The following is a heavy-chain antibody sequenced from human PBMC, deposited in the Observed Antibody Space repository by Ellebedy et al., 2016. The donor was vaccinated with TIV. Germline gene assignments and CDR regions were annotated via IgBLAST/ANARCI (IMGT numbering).Heavy chain of an antibody. CDR2: FDPEDGET. CDR3: ARGPYGGISVWYFDV. D-gene: IGHD4-23*01. CDR1: GYTLTDLS. Sequence: ASVKVSCKVSGYTLTDLSMHWVRQAPGKGLEWMGGFDPEDGETINAQKFQGRVTMTEDTSTDTAYMELSSLRSDDTAVYYCARGPYGGISVWYFDVWGRGTLVTVSS. J-gene: IGHJ2*01. V-gene: IGHV1-24*01.